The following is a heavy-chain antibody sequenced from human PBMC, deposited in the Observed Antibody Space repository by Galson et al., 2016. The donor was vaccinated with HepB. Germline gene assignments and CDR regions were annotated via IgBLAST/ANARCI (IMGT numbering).Heavy chain of an antibody. J-gene: IGHJ1*01. D-gene: IGHD4-17*01. CDR3: ARYGDEADWNFHQ. V-gene: IGHV3-7*03. Sequence: SLRLSCAASGFAFSSFWMNWVRQAPGKGLEWVASIKEDGSKSFYADSAKGRFTISRDNVTNSLSLQMNSLRADDTAVYYCARYGDEADWNFHQWGQGTLITVSS. CDR2: IKEDGSKS. CDR1: GFAFSSFW.